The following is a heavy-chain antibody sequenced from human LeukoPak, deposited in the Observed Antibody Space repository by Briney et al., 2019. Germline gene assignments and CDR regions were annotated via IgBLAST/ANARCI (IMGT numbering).Heavy chain of an antibody. CDR3: ARSKYYYGSGSPDSYVDY. V-gene: IGHV4-4*02. D-gene: IGHD3-10*01. Sequence: PSETLSLTCAVSGGSISSSNWWSWVRQPPGKGLEWIGEIYHSGSTNYNPSLKSRVTISVDKSKNQFSLKLSSVTAADTAVYYCARSKYYYGSGSPDSYVDYWGQGTLVTVSS. CDR2: IYHSGST. CDR1: GGSISSSNW. J-gene: IGHJ4*02.